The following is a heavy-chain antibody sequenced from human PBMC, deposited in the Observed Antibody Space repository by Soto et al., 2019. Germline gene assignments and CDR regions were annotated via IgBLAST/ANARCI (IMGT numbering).Heavy chain of an antibody. J-gene: IGHJ6*02. D-gene: IGHD3-22*01. Sequence: GGSLRISCAASGFTFSSYGMHWVRQSPGKGLEWVAVISYDGSNKYYADSVKGRFTISRDNSKNTLCLQMNSLRAVDTAVYYCVNDFDDSSGYYGMDVWGQGTTVTVSS. V-gene: IGHV3-30*18. CDR3: VNDFDDSSGYYGMDV. CDR2: ISYDGSNK. CDR1: GFTFSSYG.